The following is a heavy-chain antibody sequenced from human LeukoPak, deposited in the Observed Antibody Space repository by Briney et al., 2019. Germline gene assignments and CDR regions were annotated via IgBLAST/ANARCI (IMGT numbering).Heavy chain of an antibody. CDR2: TWFDGSRE. CDR1: GFTFSSYG. V-gene: IGHV3-33*01. D-gene: IGHD1-20*01. CDR3: ARDSGITGIQRALDY. Sequence: GGSLRLSCAASGFTFSSYGMHWVRQAPGKGLEWVALTWFDGSREYYGDSVKGRFTISRDNSKNTLHLQKSSLRAEDTAVYFCARDSGITGIQRALDYWGQGTLVTVSS. J-gene: IGHJ4*02.